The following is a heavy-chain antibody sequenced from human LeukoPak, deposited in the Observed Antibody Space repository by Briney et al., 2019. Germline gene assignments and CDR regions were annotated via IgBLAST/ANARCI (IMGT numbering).Heavy chain of an antibody. D-gene: IGHD6-13*01. J-gene: IGHJ4*02. CDR3: VRHIAMGSPLYD. Sequence: SETLSLTCTVSGASISSSYYWGWIRQSPGKGLEWIASIYFRGGTYYNPSPKSRVTISVDATKNVCSLKLTSVAAAETAVYYCVRHIAMGSPLYDWGQGTLVTVSA. CDR2: IYFRGGT. CDR1: GASISSSYY. V-gene: IGHV4-39*01.